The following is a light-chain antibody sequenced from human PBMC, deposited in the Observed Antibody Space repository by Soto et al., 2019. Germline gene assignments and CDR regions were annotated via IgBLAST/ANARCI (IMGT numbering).Light chain of an antibody. V-gene: IGKV3-20*01. Sequence: EIVLTQSPGTLSLSPGETATLSCRASQSVSRNYLAWFQKKPGQAPRLLIYDASTRATGIPDKFGGSGSGTDFTLTISRLEPEDFAVYFCQQYFTSPITFGQGTRLEIK. CDR1: QSVSRNY. CDR2: DAS. J-gene: IGKJ5*01. CDR3: QQYFTSPIT.